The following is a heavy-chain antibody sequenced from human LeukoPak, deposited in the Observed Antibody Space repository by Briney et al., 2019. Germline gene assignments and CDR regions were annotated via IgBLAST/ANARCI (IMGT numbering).Heavy chain of an antibody. CDR3: ARSSKTDHFDAFDL. D-gene: IGHD1-14*01. V-gene: IGHV1-2*02. Sequence: ASVKVSCKASGYTFTGYYMHWVRQAPGQGLEWMGWVSPDSGGTISAQKFQGRVTMTRHTSVSTAYMELSSLTVDDTAVYYRARSSKTDHFDAFDLWGQGTMVTVSS. CDR2: VSPDSGGT. J-gene: IGHJ3*01. CDR1: GYTFTGYY.